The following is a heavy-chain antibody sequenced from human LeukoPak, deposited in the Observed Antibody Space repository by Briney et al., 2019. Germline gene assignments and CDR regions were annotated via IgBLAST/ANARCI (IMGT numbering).Heavy chain of an antibody. V-gene: IGHV4-31*11. J-gene: IGHJ4*02. CDR2: IYYSGST. CDR3: ASAVRGVYYFDY. D-gene: IGHD3-10*01. Sequence: SETLSLTCAVYGGSFSGYYWSWIRQHPGRGLEWIGYIYYSGSTYYNPSLKSRVTISVDTSKNQFSLKLSSVTAADTAVYYCASAVRGVYYFDYWGQGTLVTVSS. CDR1: GGSFSGYY.